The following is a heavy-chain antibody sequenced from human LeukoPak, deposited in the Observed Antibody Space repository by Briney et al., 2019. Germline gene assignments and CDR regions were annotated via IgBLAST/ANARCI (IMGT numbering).Heavy chain of an antibody. D-gene: IGHD2-2*02. CDR1: GYTFTSYD. V-gene: IGHV1-8*03. CDR2: MNPNSGNT. Sequence: GASVKVSCKASGYTFTSYDINWVRQATGQGLEWMGWMNPNSGNTGYAQKFQGRVTITRNTSISTAYMELSSLRSEDTAVYYCARVVPAAIFGGVYYYMDVWGKGTTVTVSS. CDR3: ARVVPAAIFGGVYYYMDV. J-gene: IGHJ6*03.